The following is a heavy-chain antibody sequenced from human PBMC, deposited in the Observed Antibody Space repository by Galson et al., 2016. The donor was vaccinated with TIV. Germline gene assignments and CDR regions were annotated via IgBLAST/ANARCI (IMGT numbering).Heavy chain of an antibody. V-gene: IGHV3-66*03. Sequence: SLRLSCAASGLSVRDNCMAWVRQAPGKGLEWVSVIKSRGAIAYADSVKGRFTVSRDTYKNTVFLQMNSLRNEDTAAYYCARDRTYCVGECFYNYYYGMDVWGQGTTVIVSS. J-gene: IGHJ6*02. CDR3: ARDRTYCVGECFYNYYYGMDV. D-gene: IGHD2-21*01. CDR2: IKSRGAI. CDR1: GLSVRDNC.